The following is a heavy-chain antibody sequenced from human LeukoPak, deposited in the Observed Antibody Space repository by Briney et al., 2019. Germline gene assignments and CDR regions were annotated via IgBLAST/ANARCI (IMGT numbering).Heavy chain of an antibody. CDR3: ATVSSRGSHLKY. CDR2: INQDGSGE. Sequence: PGGSLRLSCAASGFTFNAYWLSWVRQAPGKGLEWVANINQDGSGENYVDSVKGRFTISRDNAKNSLYLQMNSLRAEDTAVYYCATVSSRGSHLKYWGQGTLVTVSS. J-gene: IGHJ4*02. CDR1: GFTFNAYW. V-gene: IGHV3-7*01. D-gene: IGHD1-26*01.